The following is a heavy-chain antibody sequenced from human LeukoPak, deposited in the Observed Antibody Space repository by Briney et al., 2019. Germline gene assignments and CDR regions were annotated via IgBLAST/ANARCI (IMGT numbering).Heavy chain of an antibody. Sequence: ASVKLSCKVSGYTLTSYGISWVRRAPGQGLEYMGWISAYNGNTNYAQKLQGRVTMTTDTSTSTAYMELRSLRSDDTAVYYCARDRRLGITGTTYYGMDVWGQGTTVTVSS. D-gene: IGHD1-7*01. CDR1: GYTLTSYG. J-gene: IGHJ6*02. CDR3: ARDRRLGITGTTYYGMDV. V-gene: IGHV1-18*01. CDR2: ISAYNGNT.